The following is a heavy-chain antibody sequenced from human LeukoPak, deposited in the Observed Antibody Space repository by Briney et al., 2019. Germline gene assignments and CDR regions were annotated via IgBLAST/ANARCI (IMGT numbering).Heavy chain of an antibody. Sequence: PGRSPRLSCAPSGFTSSRYSMNWVRQAPRKGLERVPYIRCSRGTIYSADSVKGRFTISRDNAKSSLYLQMSSLRAEDTAVYYCARDQFRGATPGDYWGQGTLVTVSS. V-gene: IGHV3-48*01. D-gene: IGHD3-10*01. CDR1: GFTSSRYS. CDR2: IRCSRGTI. CDR3: ARDQFRGATPGDY. J-gene: IGHJ4*02.